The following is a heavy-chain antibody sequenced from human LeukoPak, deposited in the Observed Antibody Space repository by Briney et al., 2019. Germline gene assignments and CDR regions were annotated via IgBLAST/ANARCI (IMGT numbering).Heavy chain of an antibody. CDR3: ASTTTTYYSYFYYYMGV. CDR2: IYSSGST. V-gene: IGHV4-4*09. J-gene: IGHJ6*03. D-gene: IGHD4-17*01. Sequence: PSETLSLTCTVSGGSISSYYWSWIRQPPGKGLEWIGYIYSSGSTYYNPSPNSRVTISVDTSKNQFSLKLTSVTAADTAVYYCASTTTTYYSYFYYYMGVWGKGTTVTVSS. CDR1: GGSISSYY.